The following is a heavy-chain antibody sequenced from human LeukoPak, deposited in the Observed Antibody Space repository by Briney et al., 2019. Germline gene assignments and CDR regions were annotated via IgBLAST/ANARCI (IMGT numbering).Heavy chain of an antibody. CDR1: GGSFSGYY. V-gene: IGHV4-34*01. CDR3: ARGAGIAAAGTFDY. D-gene: IGHD6-13*01. J-gene: IGHJ4*02. Sequence: SETLSLTCAVYGGSFSGYYWSWIRQPPGKGLEWIGEINHSGSTNYNPSLKSRVTISVDMSKNQFSLKLSSVTAADTAVYYCARGAGIAAAGTFDYWGQGTLVTVSS. CDR2: INHSGST.